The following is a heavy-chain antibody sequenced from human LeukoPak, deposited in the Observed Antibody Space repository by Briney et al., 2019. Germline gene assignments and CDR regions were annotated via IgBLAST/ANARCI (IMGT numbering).Heavy chain of an antibody. CDR2: INPNSGGT. D-gene: IGHD6-19*01. CDR3: ARVRIAVAGKYYFDY. CDR1: GYTFTDYY. Sequence: ASVKVSFKASGYTFTDYYMHWVRQAPGQGLEWMGWINPNSGGTNYAQKFQGRVTMTRDTSISTAYMELSRLRSDDTAMYYCARVRIAVAGKYYFDYWGQGTLVTVSS. V-gene: IGHV1-2*02. J-gene: IGHJ4*02.